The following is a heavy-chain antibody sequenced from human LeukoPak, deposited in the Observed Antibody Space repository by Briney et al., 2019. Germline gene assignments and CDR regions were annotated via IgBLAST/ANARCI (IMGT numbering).Heavy chain of an antibody. CDR2: ISSSSSYI. Sequence: GGSLRLSCAASGFTFSSYSMNWVRQAPGKGLEWVSSISSSSSYIYYADSVKGRFTISRDNAKNSLYLQMNSPRAEDTAVYYCARDCSSTSCYGGGNWGQGTLVTVSS. CDR1: GFTFSSYS. J-gene: IGHJ4*02. D-gene: IGHD2-2*01. V-gene: IGHV3-21*01. CDR3: ARDCSSTSCYGGGN.